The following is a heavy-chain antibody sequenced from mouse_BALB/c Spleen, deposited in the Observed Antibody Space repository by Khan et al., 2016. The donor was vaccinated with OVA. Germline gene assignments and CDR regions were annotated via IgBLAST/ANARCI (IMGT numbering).Heavy chain of an antibody. D-gene: IGHD2-10*01. CDR3: ARSPYLSALFAY. Sequence: QVQLQQSGAELAKPGASVKMSCKASGYTFSNYWMHWVKQRPGQGLEWIGYIYPTTGYTEYNQKFKDKATLTADKSSSTAYMQLNSLTSEDSAVYYCARSPYLSALFAYWGQGTLVPGSA. CDR1: GYTFSNYW. CDR2: IYPTTGYT. J-gene: IGHJ3*01. V-gene: IGHV1-7*01.